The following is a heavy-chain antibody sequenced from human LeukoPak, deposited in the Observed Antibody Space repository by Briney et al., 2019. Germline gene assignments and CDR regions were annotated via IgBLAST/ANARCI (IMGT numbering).Heavy chain of an antibody. CDR1: GGTFSSYA. J-gene: IGHJ6*02. V-gene: IGHV1-69*04. CDR3: ARDLDVGWSQDYYCGMDV. CDR2: IIPILGIA. Sequence: ASVKVSCKASGGTFSSYAISWVRQAPGQGLEWMGRIIPILGIANYAQKFQGRVTITADKSTSTAYMELSSLRSEDTAVYYCARDLDVGWSQDYYCGMDVWGQGTTVTVSS. D-gene: IGHD6-19*01.